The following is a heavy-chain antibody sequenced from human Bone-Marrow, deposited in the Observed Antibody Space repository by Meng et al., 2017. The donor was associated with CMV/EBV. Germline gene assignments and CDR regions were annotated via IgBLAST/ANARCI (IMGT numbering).Heavy chain of an antibody. CDR1: GFTFSSYS. J-gene: IGHJ4*02. CDR3: ARYRAHPEY. CDR2: ISLSSSTI. D-gene: IGHD2-2*01. V-gene: IGHV3-48*04. Sequence: GGSLRLSCAASGFTFSSYSMNWVRQAPGKGLEWVSYISLSSSTIYYADSMKGRFTISRDNAKNSLYLQMNSLRAEDTAIYHCARYRAHPEYWGQGTLVTVSS.